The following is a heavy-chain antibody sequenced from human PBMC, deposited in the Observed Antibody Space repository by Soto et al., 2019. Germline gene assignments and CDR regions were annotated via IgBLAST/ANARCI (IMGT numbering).Heavy chain of an antibody. CDR3: ARVLYYGSGSYSPYGMDV. Sequence: SGSSVKVSCKTSGVSFNNNGIGWVRQAPGHGLEWMGGVSPPFRTSNYARKFQGRISITADASTGTVNMELSSLTSEDTAQYYCARVLYYGSGSYSPYGMDVWGQGTTVTVSS. CDR1: GVSFNNNG. V-gene: IGHV1-69*01. D-gene: IGHD3-10*01. CDR2: VSPPFRTS. J-gene: IGHJ6*02.